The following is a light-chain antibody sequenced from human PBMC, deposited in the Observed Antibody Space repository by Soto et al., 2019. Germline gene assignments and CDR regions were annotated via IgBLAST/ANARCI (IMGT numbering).Light chain of an antibody. Sequence: QAVVTQPASVSGSPGQSITISCTGTNSDVGSYNLVSWYQHHPGKAPQLMIYDVNKWPSGVSNRFSGSKSGNTASLTISGLQAEDEADYYCCSYAGSSTWVFGGGTKLTVL. CDR1: NSDVGSYNL. CDR3: CSYAGSSTWV. J-gene: IGLJ3*02. CDR2: DVN. V-gene: IGLV2-23*02.